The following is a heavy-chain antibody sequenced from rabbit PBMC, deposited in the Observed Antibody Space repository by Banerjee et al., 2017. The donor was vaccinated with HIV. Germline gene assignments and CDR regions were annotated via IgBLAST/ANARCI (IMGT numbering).Heavy chain of an antibody. D-gene: IGHD6-1*01. V-gene: IGHV1S45*01. CDR2: IFGGGSAST. Sequence: QEQLEESGGGLVKPGGTLTLTCKASGIDFSTYYYMCWVRQAPGKGLEWIACIFGGGSASTWYASWAKGRFTISKTSSTTVTLQMTSLTAADTATYFCARGYASAAGYGYGRVFNLWGQGTLVTVS. CDR3: ARGYASAAGYGYGRVFNL. CDR1: GIDFSTYYY. J-gene: IGHJ4*01.